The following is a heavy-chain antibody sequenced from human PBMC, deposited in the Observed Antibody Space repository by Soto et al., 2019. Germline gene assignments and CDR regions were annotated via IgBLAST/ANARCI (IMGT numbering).Heavy chain of an antibody. CDR3: ARGGYQWEEDDDSSGYYNFQH. CDR1: GGSISSSNW. V-gene: IGHV4-4*02. Sequence: PSENLSLTCAVSGGSISSSNWWSWVRQPPGKGLEWIGEIYHSGSTNYNPSLKSRVTISVDKSKNQFSLKLSSVTAADTAVYYCARGGYQWEEDDDSSGYYNFQHWGQGTLVTVSS. CDR2: IYHSGST. D-gene: IGHD3-22*01. J-gene: IGHJ1*01.